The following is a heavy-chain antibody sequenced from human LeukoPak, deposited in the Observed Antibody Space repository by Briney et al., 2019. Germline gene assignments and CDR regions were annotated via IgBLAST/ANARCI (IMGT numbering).Heavy chain of an antibody. J-gene: IGHJ4*02. V-gene: IGHV4-4*07. CDR3: ARGRVGYDFWSGYYRY. Sequence: PSETLSLTCTVSGGSISSYYWSWIRQPAGKGLEWIGRIYTSGSTNYNPSLKSRVTISVDTSKNQFSLKLSSVTAADTAVYYCARGRVGYDFWSGYYRYWGQGTLVTVSS. CDR1: GGSISSYY. CDR2: IYTSGST. D-gene: IGHD3-3*01.